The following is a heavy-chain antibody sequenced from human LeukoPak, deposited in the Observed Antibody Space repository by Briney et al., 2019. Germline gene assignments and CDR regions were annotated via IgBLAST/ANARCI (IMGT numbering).Heavy chain of an antibody. Sequence: ASVKVSCKASGYTFTAHYVHWVRQAPGQGLEWMGWVNPHSGDTGFAQKFQGSITMTRDTSTTTVHMQLSRLRSDDTATYYCARGIDVAGRHAFDIWGRGTIVTVSS. CDR1: GYTFTAHY. J-gene: IGHJ3*02. CDR3: ARGIDVAGRHAFDI. CDR2: VNPHSGDT. D-gene: IGHD6-19*01. V-gene: IGHV1-2*02.